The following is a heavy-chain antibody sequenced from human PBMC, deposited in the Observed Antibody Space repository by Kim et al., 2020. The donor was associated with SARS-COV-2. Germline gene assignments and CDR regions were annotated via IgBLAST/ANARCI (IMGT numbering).Heavy chain of an antibody. CDR3: ARALGFMVRGVMDY. D-gene: IGHD3-10*01. V-gene: IGHV1-18*04. Sequence: ASVKVSCKASGYTFTSYGISWVRQAPGQGLEWMGWISAYNGNTNYAQKLQGRVTMTTDTSTSTAYMELRSLRSDDTAVYYCARALGFMVRGVMDYWGQGTLVTVSS. CDR1: GYTFTSYG. CDR2: ISAYNGNT. J-gene: IGHJ4*02.